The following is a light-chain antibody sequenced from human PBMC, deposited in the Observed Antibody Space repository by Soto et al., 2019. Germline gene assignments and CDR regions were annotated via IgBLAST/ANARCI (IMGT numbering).Light chain of an antibody. Sequence: QSALTQPRSVSGSPGQSVTISCTGTSSDVGGYNYVSWYQQHPGKAPRLMIYDVSKRPSGVPDRFSGSKSGNTASLTISGLQAEDEADYCCCSYAGSYTFYVFGIGTKVTVL. CDR1: SSDVGGYNY. V-gene: IGLV2-11*01. CDR2: DVS. CDR3: CSYAGSYTFYV. J-gene: IGLJ1*01.